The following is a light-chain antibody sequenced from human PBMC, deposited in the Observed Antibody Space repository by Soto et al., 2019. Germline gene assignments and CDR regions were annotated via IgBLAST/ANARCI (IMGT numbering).Light chain of an antibody. CDR2: DAA. CDR3: QQHGSSLLT. Sequence: EIVLTQSPGTLSLSPGERATLSCRASQSFGSTYLAWYQQKPGQAPRLLIYDAASRATGIADRFSGSGSGTDFTLTISILETDDSAVYYCQQHGSSLLTFGGGTKVEIK. CDR1: QSFGSTY. J-gene: IGKJ4*01. V-gene: IGKV3-20*01.